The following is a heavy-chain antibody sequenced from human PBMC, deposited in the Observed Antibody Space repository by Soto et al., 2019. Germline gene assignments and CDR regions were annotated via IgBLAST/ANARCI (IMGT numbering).Heavy chain of an antibody. J-gene: IGHJ2*01. D-gene: IGHD6-13*01. CDR3: AHRRRAAGTGSRYFDL. CDR2: IYWDDDK. Sequence: QITLKESGPTLVKPTQTLTLTCTFSGFSLSTSGVGVGWIRQPPGKALEWLALIYWDDDKRYSPSLKSRLTITQDPPKNQGVLTMTNLDPVDTATFYCAHRRRAAGTGSRYFDLWGRGTLVTVSS. V-gene: IGHV2-5*02. CDR1: GFSLSTSGVG.